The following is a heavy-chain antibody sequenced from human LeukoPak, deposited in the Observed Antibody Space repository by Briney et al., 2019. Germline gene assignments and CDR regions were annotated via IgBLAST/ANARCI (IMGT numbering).Heavy chain of an antibody. CDR1: GGSISSGSYY. J-gene: IGHJ4*02. CDR3: ARGGVSDFDY. D-gene: IGHD3-10*01. CDR2: LHTSGST. Sequence: SETLSLTCTVSGGSISSGSYYWSWIRQPAGQGLEWIGRLHTSGSTDYNPSLKSRVSISVDTSKNHFSLKLSSVTAADTAVYYCARGGVSDFDYWGKGTLVTVSS. V-gene: IGHV4-61*02.